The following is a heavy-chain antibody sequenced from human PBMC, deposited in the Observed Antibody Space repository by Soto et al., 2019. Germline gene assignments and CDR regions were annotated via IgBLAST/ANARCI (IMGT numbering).Heavy chain of an antibody. Sequence: GGSLRLSCAASGFTFSSYAMSWVRQAPGKGLEWVSAISGSGGSTYYADSVKGRFTISRDNSKNTLYLQMNSLRAEDTAVYYCAKDPRITMVRGVISERGGVPCFDYWGQGTLVTVSS. J-gene: IGHJ4*02. D-gene: IGHD3-10*01. V-gene: IGHV3-23*01. CDR1: GFTFSSYA. CDR3: AKDPRITMVRGVISERGGVPCFDY. CDR2: ISGSGGST.